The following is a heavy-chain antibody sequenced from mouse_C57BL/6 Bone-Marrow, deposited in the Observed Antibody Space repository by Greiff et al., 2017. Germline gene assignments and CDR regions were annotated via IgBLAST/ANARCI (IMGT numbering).Heavy chain of an antibody. V-gene: IGHV5-2*01. CDR1: AYEFPSHD. CDR3: AIYYDYDGSWYFDV. D-gene: IGHD2-4*01. Sequence: EVKLVESGGGLVQPGESLKLSCESNAYEFPSHDMSWVCLTPEKRLELVAAINSDGGSTYYPDTMERRFIISRDNTKKSLYLQMSSLRSEDSALYYCAIYYDYDGSWYFDVWGTGTTVTVSS. J-gene: IGHJ1*03. CDR2: INSDGGST.